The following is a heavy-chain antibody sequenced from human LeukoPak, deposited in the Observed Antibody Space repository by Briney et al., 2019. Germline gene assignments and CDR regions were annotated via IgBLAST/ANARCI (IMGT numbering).Heavy chain of an antibody. V-gene: IGHV4-4*02. J-gene: IGHJ4*02. CDR3: ARGAGGSYYGSFDY. D-gene: IGHD1-26*01. CDR1: GGSISSSNW. Sequence: SETLSLTCAVSGGSISSSNWWSWVRQPPGQGLEWIGEIYHSGSTNYNPSLKSRVTISVDKSKSQFSLKLSSVTAADTAVYYCARGAGGSYYGSFDYWGQGTLVTVSS. CDR2: IYHSGST.